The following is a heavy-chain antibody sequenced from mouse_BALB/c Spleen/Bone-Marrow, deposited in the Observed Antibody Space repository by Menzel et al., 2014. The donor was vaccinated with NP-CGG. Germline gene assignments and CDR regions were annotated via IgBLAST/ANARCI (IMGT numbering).Heavy chain of an antibody. Sequence: VKLMESGPGLVAPSQSLSITCTVSGFSLKNYGVHWVRQPPGKGLEWLGVIGTGRGTNYNSALMSRLSISKDNSKSQVFLKMNSLQTDGTAMYYCARDRAYGNWYFDVWGAGTTVTVSS. CDR2: IGTGRGT. CDR3: ARDRAYGNWYFDV. D-gene: IGHD2-1*01. J-gene: IGHJ1*01. CDR1: GFSLKNYG. V-gene: IGHV2-9*02.